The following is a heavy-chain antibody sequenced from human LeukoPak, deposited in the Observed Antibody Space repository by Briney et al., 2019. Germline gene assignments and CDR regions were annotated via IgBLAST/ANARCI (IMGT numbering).Heavy chain of an antibody. V-gene: IGHV4-59*01. CDR1: GGSISPYY. CDR3: TRDMITFGGVIPNY. J-gene: IGHJ4*02. CDR2: IYYSGNT. Sequence: SETLSLTCTVSGGSISPYYWSWIRQPPGKGLEWLGYIYYSGNTDYNPSLKSRVAISVDTSKNQFSLKLSSVTAADTAVYYCTRDMITFGGVIPNYWGQGTLVTVSS. D-gene: IGHD3-16*02.